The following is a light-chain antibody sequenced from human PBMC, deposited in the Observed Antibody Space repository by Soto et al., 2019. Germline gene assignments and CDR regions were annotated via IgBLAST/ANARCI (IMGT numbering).Light chain of an antibody. J-gene: IGLJ2*01. CDR2: DNG. Sequence: SYELSQPPSVSVAPGQTATITCGGMSIGSKSVHWYQQKPGQAPVLVVYDNGDRPSGIPERFSGSNSENTATLTISRVEAGDEADSYCQVWDSSSDHVVIGGGTKVTVL. V-gene: IGLV3-21*02. CDR3: QVWDSSSDHVV. CDR1: SIGSKS.